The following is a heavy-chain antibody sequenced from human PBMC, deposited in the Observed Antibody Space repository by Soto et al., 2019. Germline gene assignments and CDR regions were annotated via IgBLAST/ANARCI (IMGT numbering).Heavy chain of an antibody. J-gene: IGHJ6*02. Sequence: EVQLVESGGGLVQPGGSLRLSYAASGFTFRNYDMHWVRQGTGKGLEWVSGISAAGDPDYADSVEGRFTISRENAQNSFFLQMNSLRVGDTAVYYCARTDRGFYGLDVWGQGTTVIVSS. CDR2: ISAAGDP. CDR3: ARTDRGFYGLDV. V-gene: IGHV3-13*05. CDR1: GFTFRNYD.